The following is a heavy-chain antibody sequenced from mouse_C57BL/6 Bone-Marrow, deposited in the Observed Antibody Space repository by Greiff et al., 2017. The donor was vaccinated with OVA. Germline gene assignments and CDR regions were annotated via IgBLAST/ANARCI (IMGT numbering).Heavy chain of an antibody. CDR2: IDPSDSDT. J-gene: IGHJ2*01. CDR3: ARSPLTTVVAGDY. D-gene: IGHD1-1*01. CDR1: GYTFTSYW. V-gene: IGHV1-52*01. Sequence: QVQLQQPGAELVRPGSSVKLSCKASGYTFTSYWMHWVKQRPIQGLEWIGNIDPSDSDTHYNQKFKDKATLTVDKSSSTAYMQLSSLTSEDSAVYYCARSPLTTVVAGDYWGQGTTVTVSS.